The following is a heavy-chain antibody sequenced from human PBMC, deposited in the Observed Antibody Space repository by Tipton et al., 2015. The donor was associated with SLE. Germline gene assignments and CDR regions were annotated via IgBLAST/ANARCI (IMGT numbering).Heavy chain of an antibody. CDR1: GFSVSYNY. CDR3: AGGSVFPGIVDY. J-gene: IGHJ4*02. V-gene: IGHV3-66*02. Sequence: SLRLPCAASGFSVSYNYMSWVRQAPGKGLEWVSVIYGGGSTYYADSVKGRFTISKDNTENILYLQMNSLRPEDTAVYYCAGGSVFPGIVDYWGQGILVTVSS. CDR2: IYGGGST. D-gene: IGHD3-10*01.